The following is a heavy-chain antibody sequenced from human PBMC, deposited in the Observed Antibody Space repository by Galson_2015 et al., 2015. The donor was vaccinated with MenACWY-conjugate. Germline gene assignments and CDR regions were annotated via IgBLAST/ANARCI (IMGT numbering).Heavy chain of an antibody. CDR2: IDPHNSNT. CDR1: GYSFTNYW. CDR3: ARHPPGGRGMDV. D-gene: IGHD1-26*01. Sequence: QSGAEVTKPGESLTISCKGSGYSFTNYWIGWVRQMPGRGLEWMGLIDPHNSNTRYSPSFQGQVTIPADESISTAFLQWSSLKASDTAMYYCARHPPGGRGMDVWGRGTTVTVSS. V-gene: IGHV5-51*01. J-gene: IGHJ6*02.